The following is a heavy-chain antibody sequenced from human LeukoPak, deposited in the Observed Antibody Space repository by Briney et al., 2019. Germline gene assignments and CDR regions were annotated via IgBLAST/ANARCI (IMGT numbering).Heavy chain of an antibody. CDR3: ARLRTSYNSSSIGDS. CDR2: ISSSGSTI. Sequence: GGSLRLSCAASGFTSSDYYMSWVRQAPGKGLEWVSYISSSGSTIYYADSVKGRFTISRDNAKNSLYLQMNSLRAEDTAVYYCARLRTSYNSSSIGDSWGQGTPVTVSP. J-gene: IGHJ4*02. CDR1: GFTSSDYY. D-gene: IGHD6-13*01. V-gene: IGHV3-11*01.